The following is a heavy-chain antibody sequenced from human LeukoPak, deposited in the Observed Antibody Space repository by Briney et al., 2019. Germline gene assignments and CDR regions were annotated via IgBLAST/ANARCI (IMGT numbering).Heavy chain of an antibody. CDR3: AKNFGPGKAYYDH. Sequence: GGSLRLSCAASGFTFSSYAMSWVRQAPGKGLEWVSAISGSGGSTYYADSVKGRFTTSRDNSENTLYLQMNSLRAEDTAVYYCAKNFGPGKAYYDHWGQGTLVTVSS. CDR2: ISGSGGST. CDR1: GFTFSSYA. D-gene: IGHD3-3*01. J-gene: IGHJ4*02. V-gene: IGHV3-23*01.